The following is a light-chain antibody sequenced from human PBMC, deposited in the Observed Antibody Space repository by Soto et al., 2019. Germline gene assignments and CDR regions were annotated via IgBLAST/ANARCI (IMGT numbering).Light chain of an antibody. Sequence: QSPATLSLSPGERATLSCRASQSVSSYLAWYQQKPGQAPRLLIYDASNRATGIPARFSGSGSGTDFTLTISSLEPEDFAVYYCQQRSNGPPAFGQGTRLEIK. V-gene: IGKV3-11*01. CDR1: QSVSSY. CDR2: DAS. J-gene: IGKJ5*01. CDR3: QQRSNGPPA.